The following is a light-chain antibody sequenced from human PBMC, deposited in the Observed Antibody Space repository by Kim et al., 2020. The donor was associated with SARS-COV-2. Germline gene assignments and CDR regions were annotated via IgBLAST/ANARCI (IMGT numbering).Light chain of an antibody. Sequence: VSAGDRVTISCRARQYIANSLAWYQQKPGKVPQLLIYAASTMQSGVPSRFSGSGSGTEFTLTISSLQTEDVATYYCQKYNSAPWTFGPGTKVDIK. CDR2: AAS. V-gene: IGKV1-27*01. CDR3: QKYNSAPWT. J-gene: IGKJ1*01. CDR1: QYIANS.